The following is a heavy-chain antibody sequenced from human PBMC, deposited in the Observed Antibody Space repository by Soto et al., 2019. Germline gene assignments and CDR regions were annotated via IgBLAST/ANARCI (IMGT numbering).Heavy chain of an antibody. CDR2: ISNDGNSE. V-gene: IGHV3-30*18. J-gene: IGHJ4*02. Sequence: QVQLVESGGGVVQPGRSLRLSCAASGFTFSAFGMHWVRQAPGKGLEWVAVISNDGNSEHYADSVKGRFTISRDNSKNTFYLQMNRLSVEDTAVYYCAKTITTVGVSSTGRGALLDNWCQGILVSVSS. CDR1: GFTFSAFG. D-gene: IGHD3-3*01. CDR3: AKTITTVGVSSTGRGALLDN.